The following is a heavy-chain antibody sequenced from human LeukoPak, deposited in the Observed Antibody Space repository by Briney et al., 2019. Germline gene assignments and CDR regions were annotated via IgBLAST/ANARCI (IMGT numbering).Heavy chain of an antibody. CDR1: SGSVSNSHCY. CDR2: IFYSGNT. D-gene: IGHD5-18*01. V-gene: IGHV4-39*07. J-gene: IGHJ4*02. Sequence: PSETLSLTCTVSSGSVSNSHCYWAWVRQPPGKGLEWLGSIFYSGNTRYNPSLKSPVTISIDTSKNQFSLKVSSVTAADTAVYYCARGGYSLGGRYFDYWGQGTLVTVSS. CDR3: ARGGYSLGGRYFDY.